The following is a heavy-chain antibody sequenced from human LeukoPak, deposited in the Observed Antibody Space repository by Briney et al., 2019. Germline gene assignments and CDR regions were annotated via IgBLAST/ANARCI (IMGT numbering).Heavy chain of an antibody. V-gene: IGHV3-30*02. D-gene: IGHD5-18*01. CDR1: GFTFSSYG. Sequence: GGSLRLSCAASGFTFSSYGMHWVRQAPGKGLEWVAFIRYDGSNKYYADSVKGRFTISKDNSKNTLYLQMNSLRAEDTAVYYCAKDGGSGTANIDYWGQGTLVTASS. J-gene: IGHJ4*02. CDR3: AKDGGSGTANIDY. CDR2: IRYDGSNK.